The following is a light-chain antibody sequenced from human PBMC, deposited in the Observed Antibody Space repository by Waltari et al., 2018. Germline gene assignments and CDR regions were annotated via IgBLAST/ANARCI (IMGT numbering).Light chain of an antibody. CDR1: DLGDKF. CDR2: ENR. CDR3: QTWDRRIPI. J-gene: IGLJ2*01. V-gene: IGLV3-1*01. Sequence: SYELTQSPSVPVSPGLTATITCSGDDLGDKFVSWYQQKRGQSPILVIFENRGRPLVVPERFSGSNSGNTATLTISGTQTLDEADYYCQTWDRRIPIFGGGTKLTVL.